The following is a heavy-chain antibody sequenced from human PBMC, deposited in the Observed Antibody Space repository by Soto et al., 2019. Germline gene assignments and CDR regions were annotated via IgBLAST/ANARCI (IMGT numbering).Heavy chain of an antibody. J-gene: IGHJ4*02. D-gene: IGHD6-19*01. CDR1: GLTFSDYY. Sequence: QVQLVESGGGLVKPGGSLRLSCAASGLTFSDYYMSWIRQAPGKGLEWVSYISSSGSSTYYVDSVKGRFTISRDNAKNSLYLQMNSLRAEDTAVYYCASLTGYSSGWAFDYWGQGTLVTISS. CDR2: ISSSGSST. V-gene: IGHV3-11*01. CDR3: ASLTGYSSGWAFDY.